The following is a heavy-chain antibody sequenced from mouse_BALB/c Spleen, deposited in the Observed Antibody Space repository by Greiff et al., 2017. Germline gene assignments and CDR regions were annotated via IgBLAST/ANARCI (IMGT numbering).Heavy chain of an antibody. CDR3: ARQTTATAWFAY. CDR2: ISSGGSYT. J-gene: IGHJ3*01. CDR1: GFTFSSYG. V-gene: IGHV5-6*01. D-gene: IGHD1-2*01. Sequence: EVQLVESGGDLMKPGGSLKLSCAASGFTFSSYGLSWVRQTPDKRLEWVATISSGGSYTYYPDSVKGRFTISRDNAKNTLYLQMSSLKSEDTAMYYCARQTTATAWFAYWGQGTLVTVSA.